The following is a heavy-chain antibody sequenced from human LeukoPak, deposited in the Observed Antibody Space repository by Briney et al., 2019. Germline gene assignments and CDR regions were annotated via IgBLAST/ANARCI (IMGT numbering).Heavy chain of an antibody. V-gene: IGHV4-59*08. Sequence: SETLSLTCTVSGGSISSYYWSWIRQPPGKGLEWIGYIYYSGSTNYNPSLKSRVTMSLDTSKNQFSLKLSSVTAADTAVYYCARHRRWLRQGYWGQGTLVTVSS. CDR1: GGSISSYY. CDR2: IYYSGST. D-gene: IGHD5-12*01. CDR3: ARHRRWLRQGY. J-gene: IGHJ4*02.